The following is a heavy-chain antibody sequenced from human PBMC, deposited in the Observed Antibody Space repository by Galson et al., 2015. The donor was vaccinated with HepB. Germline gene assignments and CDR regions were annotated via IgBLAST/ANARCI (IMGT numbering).Heavy chain of an antibody. D-gene: IGHD3-3*01. CDR3: ARSPSGSITIFGVVIPGNNWFDP. V-gene: IGHV1-8*01. CDR1: GYTFTSYD. CDR2: MNPNSGNT. J-gene: IGHJ5*02. Sequence: SVKVSCKASGYTFTSYDINWVRQATGQGLEWMGWMNPNSGNTGYAQKFQGRVTMTRNTSISTAYMELSSLRSEDTAVYYCARSPSGSITIFGVVIPGNNWFDPWGQGTLSPSPQ.